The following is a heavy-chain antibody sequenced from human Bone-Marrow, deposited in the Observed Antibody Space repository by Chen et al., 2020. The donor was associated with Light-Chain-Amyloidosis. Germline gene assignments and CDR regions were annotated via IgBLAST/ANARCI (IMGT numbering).Heavy chain of an antibody. D-gene: IGHD6-19*01. Sequence: QVQLVQSGAEVKKPGASVKVSCRASGYTFTSYGISWVRQAPGQGLEWMGWISAYNGNTNYAQNLQGRVTMTTDTSTSTAYMELRSLRSDDTAVYYCARGFSRTGSGWSSFDYWGQGTLVTVSS. J-gene: IGHJ4*02. CDR3: ARGFSRTGSGWSSFDY. CDR1: GYTFTSYG. CDR2: ISAYNGNT. V-gene: IGHV1-18*01.